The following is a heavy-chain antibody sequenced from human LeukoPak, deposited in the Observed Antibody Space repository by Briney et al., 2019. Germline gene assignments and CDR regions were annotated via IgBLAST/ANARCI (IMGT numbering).Heavy chain of an antibody. J-gene: IGHJ5*02. CDR3: ARAVVVVPAARGKTKYNWFDP. CDR1: GGSFSGYY. D-gene: IGHD2-2*01. Sequence: SETLSLTCAVYGGSFSGYYWSWIRQPPGKGLEWIGYIYYSGSTNYNPSLKSRVTISVDTSKNQFSLKLCSVTAADTAVYYCARAVVVVPAARGKTKYNWFDPWGQGTLVTVSS. CDR2: IYYSGST. V-gene: IGHV4-59*01.